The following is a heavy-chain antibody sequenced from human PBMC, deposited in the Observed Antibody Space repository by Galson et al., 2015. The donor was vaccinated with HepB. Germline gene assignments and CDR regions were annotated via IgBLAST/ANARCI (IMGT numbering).Heavy chain of an antibody. V-gene: IGHV3-23*01. CDR3: AKKEKAAGGMDV. J-gene: IGHJ6*02. D-gene: IGHD6-13*01. Sequence: SLRLSCAASGFTFSSYAMSWVRQAPGKGLEWVSGISGSGGSTDYADSVKGRFTISRDNFKNTMYLQMNSLRAEDTAVYYCAKKEKAAGGMDVWGQGTTVTVSS. CDR2: ISGSGGST. CDR1: GFTFSSYA.